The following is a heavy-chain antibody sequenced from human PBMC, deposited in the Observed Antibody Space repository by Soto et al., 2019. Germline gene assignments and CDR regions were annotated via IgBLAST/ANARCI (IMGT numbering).Heavy chain of an antibody. CDR2: IYHSGET. CDR1: GVSISGTSYY. CDR3: ARHGSF. D-gene: IGHD3-16*02. J-gene: IGHJ1*01. V-gene: IGHV4-39*01. Sequence: SETLSLTCTVSGVSISGTSYYWGWIRQTPAKGLEWIGTIYHSGETFYSPSLKSRVTISIDTSKNHFSLNLTSVTAADTAIYYCARHGSFWGQGALVTVSS.